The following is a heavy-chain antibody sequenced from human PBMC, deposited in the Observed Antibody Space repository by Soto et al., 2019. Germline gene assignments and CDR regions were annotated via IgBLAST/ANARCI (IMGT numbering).Heavy chain of an antibody. V-gene: IGHV1-2*02. J-gene: IGHJ5*02. CDR3: ATYCRGGSCYYWFDP. D-gene: IGHD2-15*01. CDR1: GSTFHASY. CDR2: ISPKSGGA. Sequence: SVKVSCKARGSTFHASYIQWVRQPPAQGLEYMGWISPKSGGAAYAQKFQGRVTMTEDTSTDTTYMELSSMRSEDTAVYYCATYCRGGSCYYWFDPWGQGTLVTVSS.